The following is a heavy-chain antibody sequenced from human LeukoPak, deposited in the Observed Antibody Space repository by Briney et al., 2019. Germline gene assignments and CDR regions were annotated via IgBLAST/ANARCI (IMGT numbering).Heavy chain of an antibody. CDR3: ATLSYSGTFDS. J-gene: IGHJ4*02. CDR2: IFASGTA. V-gene: IGHV4-61*02. D-gene: IGHD1-26*01. Sequence: PSETLSLTCSVSGASITSDSDYWSWIRQPAGKGLQWIGRIFASGTANYNPSLKGRVTLSVDTSRNEFSLNLSSVTAADTAVYFCATLSYSGTFDSWGQGTMVTVSS. CDR1: GASITSDSDY.